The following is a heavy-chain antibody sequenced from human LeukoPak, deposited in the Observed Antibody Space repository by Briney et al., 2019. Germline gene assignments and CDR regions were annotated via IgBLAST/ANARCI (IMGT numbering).Heavy chain of an antibody. V-gene: IGHV7-4-1*02. Sequence: ASVKVSCKASGYTFTRYAINWLRQAPGQGLEWMGWINMYTANPAYAQGFTERFVFSLDTSVTSAYLQISNLKTEDTAVYYCARHDNDDDFDYWGQGTLVTVSS. CDR3: ARHDNDDDFDY. CDR2: INMYTANP. J-gene: IGHJ4*02. CDR1: GYTFTRYA. D-gene: IGHD3-16*01.